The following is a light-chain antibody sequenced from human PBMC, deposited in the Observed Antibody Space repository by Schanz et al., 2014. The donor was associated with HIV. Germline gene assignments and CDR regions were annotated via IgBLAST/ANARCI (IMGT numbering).Light chain of an antibody. CDR2: EVN. CDR1: SSDVGGYNY. Sequence: QSALTQPASVSGSPGQSITISCTGTSSDVGGYNYVSWYQQYPGKAPKLMIYEVNKRPSGVPDRFSGSKSGNTASLTISGLQAEDEADYYCSSYAATSNVLFGGGTKLTVL. CDR3: SSYAATSNVL. V-gene: IGLV2-14*01. J-gene: IGLJ3*02.